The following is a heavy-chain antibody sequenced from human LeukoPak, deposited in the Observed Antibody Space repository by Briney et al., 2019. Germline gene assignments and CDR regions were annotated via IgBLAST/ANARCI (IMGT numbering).Heavy chain of an antibody. Sequence: GGSLRLSCAASGFTFSDYYMSWIRQAPGKGLEWVSYISSSGSTIYYADSVKGRFAISRDNAKNSLYLQMNSLRAEDTAVYYCARDYYYDSSGYFYYWGQGTLVTVSP. J-gene: IGHJ4*02. CDR2: ISSSGSTI. CDR1: GFTFSDYY. D-gene: IGHD3-22*01. CDR3: ARDYYYDSSGYFYY. V-gene: IGHV3-11*01.